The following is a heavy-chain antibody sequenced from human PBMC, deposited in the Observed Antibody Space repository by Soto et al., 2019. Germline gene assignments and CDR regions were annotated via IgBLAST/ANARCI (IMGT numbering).Heavy chain of an antibody. J-gene: IGHJ4*02. CDR1: GFTFHSFT. CDR3: ARDPRETTYYLDY. CDR2: ISYDGSNE. Sequence: LRLSCAASGFTFHSFTMHWVRQTPGKGLEWVALISYDGSNEYYADPVKGRFTISRDNSKSTLYLQMNSLRTDDTALYYCARDPRETTYYLDYWGQGTLVTVSS. D-gene: IGHD1-1*01. V-gene: IGHV3-30-3*01.